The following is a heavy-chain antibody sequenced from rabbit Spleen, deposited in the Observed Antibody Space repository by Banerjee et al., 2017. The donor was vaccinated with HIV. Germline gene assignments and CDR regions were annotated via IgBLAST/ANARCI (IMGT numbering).Heavy chain of an antibody. V-gene: IGHV1S45*01. D-gene: IGHD2-1*01. CDR3: ARDLVGVIGWNFYL. CDR1: GFSFSDRDV. CDR2: INASTGKP. Sequence: QEQLKESGGGLVQPGGSLKLSCKASGFSFSDRDVMCWVRQAPGKGLQWIACINASTGKPVYATWASGRFTISRTSSTTVTLHMTSLTAADRATYFCARDLVGVIGWNFYLWGQGTLVTVS. J-gene: IGHJ4*01.